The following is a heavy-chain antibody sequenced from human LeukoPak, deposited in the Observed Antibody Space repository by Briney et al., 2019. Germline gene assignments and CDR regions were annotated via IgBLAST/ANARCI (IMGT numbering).Heavy chain of an antibody. V-gene: IGHV1-69*05. J-gene: IGHJ5*02. CDR2: IMPIFGTA. Sequence: ASVKVSCKASGGTFSSYAISWVRQAPGQGLEWMGGIMPIFGTANYAQKFQGRVTITTDESTSTAYMELSSLRSEDTAVYYCARGLTYYDFWSGSNGFDPWGQGTLVTVSS. CDR1: GGTFSSYA. D-gene: IGHD3-3*01. CDR3: ARGLTYYDFWSGSNGFDP.